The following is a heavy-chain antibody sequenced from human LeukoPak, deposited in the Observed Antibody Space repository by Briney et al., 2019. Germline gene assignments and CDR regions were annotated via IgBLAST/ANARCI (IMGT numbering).Heavy chain of an antibody. V-gene: IGHV4-39*07. J-gene: IGHJ4*02. CDR3: ARINYYDSSGYPDY. CDR1: GGSISSSSYY. CDR2: IYYSGST. Sequence: SETLSLTCTVSGGSISSSSYYWGWIRQPPGKGLEWIGSIYYSGSTYYNPSLKSRVTISVDTSKNQFSLKLSSVTAADTAVYYGARINYYDSSGYPDYWGQGTLVSLSS. D-gene: IGHD3-22*01.